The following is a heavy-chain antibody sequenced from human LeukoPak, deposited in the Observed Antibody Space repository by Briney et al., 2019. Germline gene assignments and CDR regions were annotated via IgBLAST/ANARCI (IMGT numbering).Heavy chain of an antibody. J-gene: IGHJ4*02. CDR2: INHSGST. CDR1: GGSFSGYY. Sequence: SETLSLTCAVYGGSFSGYYWSWIRQPPGKGLEWIGEINHSGSTNYNPSLKSRVTISVDRSKNQFSLKLSSVTAADTAVYYCARRVSYSYGTYFDYWGQGTLVTVSS. V-gene: IGHV4-34*01. D-gene: IGHD5-18*01. CDR3: ARRVSYSYGTYFDY.